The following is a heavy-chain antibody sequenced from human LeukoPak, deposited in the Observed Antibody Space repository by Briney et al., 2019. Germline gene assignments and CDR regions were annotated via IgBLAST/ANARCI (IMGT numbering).Heavy chain of an antibody. CDR1: GCSISNYY. J-gene: IGHJ4*02. D-gene: IGHD4-17*01. V-gene: IGHV4-59*01. Sequence: AETLSLTCTVSGCSISNYYWSWIRQPPGKGLEWIGFIYYSGDTSYNPSLQSRVTISVDTTKHQFSLKLSSVTAADTAVYYCARVLVGDYVNFDYWGQGTLVTVSS. CDR2: IYYSGDT. CDR3: ARVLVGDYVNFDY.